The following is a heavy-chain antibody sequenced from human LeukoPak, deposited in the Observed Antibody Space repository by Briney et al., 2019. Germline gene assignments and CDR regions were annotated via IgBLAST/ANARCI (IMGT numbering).Heavy chain of an antibody. D-gene: IGHD4-23*01. CDR1: GGSISSYY. Sequence: SETLSLTCTVSGGSISSYYWSWIRQPPGKGLEWIGYMYYRGNTNYDPSLKSRVTISIDTPNNQFSLKLSPVTAADTAVYYCARVGVDYSGNIIKYFFDYWGQGTLVTVSS. V-gene: IGHV4-59*01. CDR3: ARVGVDYSGNIIKYFFDY. J-gene: IGHJ4*02. CDR2: MYYRGNT.